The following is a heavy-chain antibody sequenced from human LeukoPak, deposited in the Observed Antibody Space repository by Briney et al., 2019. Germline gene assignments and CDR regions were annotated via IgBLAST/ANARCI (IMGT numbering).Heavy chain of an antibody. V-gene: IGHV1-18*04. Sequence: GASVKVSCKASGYTFTSYGISWVRQAPGQGLEWMGWISAYNGNTNYAQKLQGRVTMTTDTSTSTAYMEVRSLRSDDTAVYYCARVEGIQPWWRGMDVWGKGTTVTVSS. CDR1: GYTFTSYG. J-gene: IGHJ6*04. D-gene: IGHD5-18*01. CDR3: ARVEGIQPWWRGMDV. CDR2: ISAYNGNT.